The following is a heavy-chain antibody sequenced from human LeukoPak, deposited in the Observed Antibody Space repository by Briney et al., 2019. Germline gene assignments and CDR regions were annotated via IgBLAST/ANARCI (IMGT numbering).Heavy chain of an antibody. CDR3: VHRRIYSPFDY. Sequence: SGPTLVXPTQTLTLTCTFSGFSLSTSGVGVGWIRQPPGKALEWLALIYWGDDKRYNSSLKSRLTITKDTSKNQVVLTMTNVDPVDTATYYCVHRRIYSPFDYWGQGALVTVSS. J-gene: IGHJ4*02. CDR2: IYWGDDK. CDR1: GFSLSTSGVG. V-gene: IGHV2-5*02. D-gene: IGHD4-11*01.